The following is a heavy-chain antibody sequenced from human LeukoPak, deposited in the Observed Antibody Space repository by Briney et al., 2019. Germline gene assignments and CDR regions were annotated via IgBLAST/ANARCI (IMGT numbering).Heavy chain of an antibody. D-gene: IGHD3-9*01. CDR3: ARDLGSYDILTGYWFDP. V-gene: IGHV4-4*07. J-gene: IGHJ5*02. CDR2: IYTSGST. Sequence: SETLSLTCTVSGGSISSYYWSWIRQPAGKGLEWIGRIYTSGSTNYNPSLKSRVTMSVDTSKNQFSLKLSSVTAADTAVYYCARDLGSYDILTGYWFDPWGQGTLVTVFS. CDR1: GGSISSYY.